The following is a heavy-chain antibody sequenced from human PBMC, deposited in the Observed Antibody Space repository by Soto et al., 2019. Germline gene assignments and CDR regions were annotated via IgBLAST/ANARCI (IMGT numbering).Heavy chain of an antibody. Sequence: PSQTLSLPCVISGDSVSSNSAALNLIRQSPSRGLEWLGRTYYKSKWYNNYAVSVKSRITINPDTSKNQFSLQLNSVTPEDTAVYYCARGDQGFDPWGQGTLVTVSS. CDR1: GDSVSSNSAA. CDR2: TYYKSKWYN. J-gene: IGHJ5*02. D-gene: IGHD2-2*01. V-gene: IGHV6-1*01. CDR3: ARGDQGFDP.